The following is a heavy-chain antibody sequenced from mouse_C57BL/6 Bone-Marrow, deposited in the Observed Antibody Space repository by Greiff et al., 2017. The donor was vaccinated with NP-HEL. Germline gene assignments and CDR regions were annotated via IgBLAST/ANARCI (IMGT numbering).Heavy chain of an antibody. V-gene: IGHV1-55*01. CDR2: IYPGSGST. J-gene: IGHJ1*03. CDR3: ARRNSNLLYFDV. D-gene: IGHD2-5*01. Sequence: QVQLQQPGAELVKPGASVKMSCKASGYTFTSYWITWVKQRPGQGLEWIGDIYPGSGSTNYNEKFKSKATLTVDTSSSTAYMQLSSLTSEDSAVYYCARRNSNLLYFDVWGTGTTVTVSS. CDR1: GYTFTSYW.